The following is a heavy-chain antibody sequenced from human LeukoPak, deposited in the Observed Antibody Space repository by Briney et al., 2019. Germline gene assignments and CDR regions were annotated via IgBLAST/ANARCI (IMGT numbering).Heavy chain of an antibody. CDR3: ARCGEEDRGMYIDY. D-gene: IGHD5-18*01. CDR2: INPILGIA. V-gene: IGHV1-69*04. Sequence: SVKVSCKASGCTFSSYAIIWVRQAPGQGLEWMGRINPILGIANYAQKFQGRVTITSNKSTSIAYMELSSLRSDDTAVYYCARCGEEDRGMYIDYWGQGTLVTVSS. J-gene: IGHJ4*02. CDR1: GCTFSSYA.